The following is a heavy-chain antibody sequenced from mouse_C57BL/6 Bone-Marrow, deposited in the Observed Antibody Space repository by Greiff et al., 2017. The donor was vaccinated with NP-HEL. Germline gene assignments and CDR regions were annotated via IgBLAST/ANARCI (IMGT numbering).Heavy chain of an antibody. Sequence: VQLQQSGPELVKPGASVKISCKASGYAFSSSWMNWVKQRPGKGLEWIGRIYPGDGDTNYNGKFKGKATLTADKSSSTAYMQLSSLTSEDSAVYFCAGVYDGYYGWAMDYWGQGTSVTVSS. V-gene: IGHV1-82*01. J-gene: IGHJ4*01. CDR2: IYPGDGDT. D-gene: IGHD2-3*01. CDR3: AGVYDGYYGWAMDY. CDR1: GYAFSSSW.